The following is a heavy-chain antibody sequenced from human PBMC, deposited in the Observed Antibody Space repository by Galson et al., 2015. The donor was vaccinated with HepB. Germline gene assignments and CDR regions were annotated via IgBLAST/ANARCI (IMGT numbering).Heavy chain of an antibody. CDR1: GFTVSSNY. CDR3: EVGDSSGWYGRYYYYGMDV. V-gene: IGHV3-66*01. J-gene: IGHJ6*02. Sequence: SLRLSCAASGFTVSSNYMSWVRQAPGKGLEWVSVIYSGGSTYYADSVNGRFTISRDNSKNTLYLQMNSLRAEDTAVYYCEVGDSSGWYGRYYYYGMDVWGQGTTVTVSS. D-gene: IGHD6-19*01. CDR2: IYSGGST.